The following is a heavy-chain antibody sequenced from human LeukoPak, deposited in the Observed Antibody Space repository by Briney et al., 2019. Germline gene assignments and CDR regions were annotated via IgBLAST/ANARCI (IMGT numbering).Heavy chain of an antibody. CDR3: ARHVEVPAAIRTGWFDP. Sequence: PSETLSLTCTVSGGSISSSSYYWGWIRQPPGKGLEWIGSIYHSGSTYYNPSLKSRVTISVDTSKNQFSLKLSSVTAADTAVYYCARHVEVPAAIRTGWFDPWGQGTLVTVSS. CDR1: GGSISSSSYY. J-gene: IGHJ5*02. D-gene: IGHD2-2*01. V-gene: IGHV4-39*01. CDR2: IYHSGST.